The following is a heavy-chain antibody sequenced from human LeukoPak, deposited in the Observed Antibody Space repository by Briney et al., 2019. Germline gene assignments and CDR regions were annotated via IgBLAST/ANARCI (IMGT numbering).Heavy chain of an antibody. CDR2: INPNSGGT. CDR1: GYTFTRYA. V-gene: IGHV1-2*02. J-gene: IGHJ4*02. CDR3: ARDRFYYYDSSGYYPFDY. Sequence: ASVKVSCKASGYTFTRYAMNWVRQAPGQGLGWMGWINPNSGGTNYAQKFEGRVTMTRDTSISTAYMELSRLRSDDTAVYYCARDRFYYYDSSGYYPFDYWGQGTLVTVSS. D-gene: IGHD3-22*01.